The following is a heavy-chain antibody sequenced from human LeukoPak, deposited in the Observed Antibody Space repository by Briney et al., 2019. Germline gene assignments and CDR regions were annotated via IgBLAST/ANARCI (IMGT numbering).Heavy chain of an antibody. V-gene: IGHV3-48*03. CDR1: GFTFSSYE. J-gene: IGHJ4*02. CDR3: ARADSGSSRDYFDY. Sequence: PGGSLRLSCAASGFTFSSYEMNWVRQAPGKGLEWVSYISSSGSTIYYADSVKGRFTISRDNAKNSLYLQMNSLRAEDTAVYYCARADSGSSRDYFDYWGQGTLVTVSS. CDR2: ISSSGSTI. D-gene: IGHD1-26*01.